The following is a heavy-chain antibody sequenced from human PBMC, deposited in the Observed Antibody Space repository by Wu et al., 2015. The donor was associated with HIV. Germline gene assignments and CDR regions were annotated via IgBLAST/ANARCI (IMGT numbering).Heavy chain of an antibody. CDR2: MNPNSGNT. Sequence: QVQLVQSGAEVKKPGASVKVSCKASGYTFTSYDINWVRQATGQGLEWMGWMNPNSGNTGYVQKFQGRVTMTRNTSISTAYMELSSLRSEDTAVYYCARGTAMNVLLWFGEPPGRNWFDPWGQGTLVTVSS. CDR3: ARGTAMNVLLWFGEPPGRNWFDP. V-gene: IGHV1-8*01. J-gene: IGHJ5*02. CDR1: GYTFTSYD. D-gene: IGHD3-10*01.